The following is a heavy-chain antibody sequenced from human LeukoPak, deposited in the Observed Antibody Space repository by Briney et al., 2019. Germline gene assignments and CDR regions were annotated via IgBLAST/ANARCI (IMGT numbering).Heavy chain of an antibody. CDR1: GYTFTSYG. CDR2: ISAYNGNT. J-gene: IGHJ4*02. CDR3: ARDKGPTIFGASGLDY. D-gene: IGHD3-3*01. Sequence: ASVKVSCKASGYTFTSYGISWVRQAPGQGLEWMGWISAYNGNTNYAQKLQGRVTMTTDTSTSTAYMELRSLRSDDTAVYYCARDKGPTIFGASGLDYWGQGTLVTVSS. V-gene: IGHV1-18*01.